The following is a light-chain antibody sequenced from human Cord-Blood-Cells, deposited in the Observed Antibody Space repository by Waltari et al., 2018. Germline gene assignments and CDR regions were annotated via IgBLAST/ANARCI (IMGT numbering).Light chain of an antibody. V-gene: IGKV3-15*01. J-gene: IGKJ5*01. CDR1: QSVSSN. CDR2: GAS. Sequence: EIVMTQSPATLSVSPGERATFSCRASQSVSSNLAWYQQKPGQAPRLLIYGASTRATGIPARFSGSGSGTEFTLTISSLQSEDFAVYYCQQYNNWLSITFGQGTRLEIK. CDR3: QQYNNWLSIT.